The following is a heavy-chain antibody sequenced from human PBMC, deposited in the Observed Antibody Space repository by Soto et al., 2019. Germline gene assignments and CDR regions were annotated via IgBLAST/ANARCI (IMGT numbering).Heavy chain of an antibody. V-gene: IGHV4-59*01. D-gene: IGHD3-22*01. Sequence: LSLTCTVSGGSISSYYWSWIRQPPGKGLEWIGYIYYSGSTNYNPSLKSRVTISVDTSKNQFSLKLSSVTAADTAVYYCARTFHYYGSSGYYSNWFDPWGQGTLVTVSS. CDR3: ARTFHYYGSSGYYSNWFDP. CDR2: IYYSGST. J-gene: IGHJ5*02. CDR1: GGSISSYY.